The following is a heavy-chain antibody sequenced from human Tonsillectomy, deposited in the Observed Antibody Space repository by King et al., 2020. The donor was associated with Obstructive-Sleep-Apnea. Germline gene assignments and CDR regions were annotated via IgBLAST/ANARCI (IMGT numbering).Heavy chain of an antibody. D-gene: IGHD3-3*01. Sequence: VQLQQWGAGLLKPSETLSLTCAVYGGSFSGYYWSWIRQPPGKGLEWIGEINHSGSTNYNPSLKSRVTISVDTSKNQFSMKLGSLTAADTAVYYCARVGEITICGVVMPHYYYGMDVWGQGTTVTVSS. CDR3: ARVGEITICGVVMPHYYYGMDV. CDR1: GGSFSGYY. J-gene: IGHJ6*02. V-gene: IGHV4-34*01. CDR2: INHSGST.